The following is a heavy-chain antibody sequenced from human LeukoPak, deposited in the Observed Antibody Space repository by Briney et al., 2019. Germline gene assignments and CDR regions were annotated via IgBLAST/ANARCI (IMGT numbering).Heavy chain of an antibody. CDR1: GFLFYSYL. CDR3: ARGWASSRRKAFDI. V-gene: IGHV3-7*03. D-gene: IGHD3-16*01. J-gene: IGHJ3*02. Sequence: GGAPRLSCAAPGFLFYSYLMKWLRQAPGKGLGWGAHVDQDGSEKYYVGSVKGRFTISRDNAKNSLYLQMNSLRVEDTAVYYCARGWASSRRKAFDIWGQGTMVTVSS. CDR2: VDQDGSEK.